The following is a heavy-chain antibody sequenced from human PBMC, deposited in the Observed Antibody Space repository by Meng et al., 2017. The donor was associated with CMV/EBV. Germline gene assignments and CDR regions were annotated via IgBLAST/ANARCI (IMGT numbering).Heavy chain of an antibody. Sequence: ASVKVSCKASGYTFTGYYMHWVRQAPGQGLEWMGWINPNSGGTNYAQKFQGRVTMTRDTSISTVYMELSRLRSDDTAVYYCARSTGYSSGWSGGDAFDIWGQGTMVTVSS. CDR3: ARSTGYSSGWSGGDAFDI. D-gene: IGHD6-19*01. V-gene: IGHV1-2*02. CDR1: GYTFTGYY. CDR2: INPNSGGT. J-gene: IGHJ3*02.